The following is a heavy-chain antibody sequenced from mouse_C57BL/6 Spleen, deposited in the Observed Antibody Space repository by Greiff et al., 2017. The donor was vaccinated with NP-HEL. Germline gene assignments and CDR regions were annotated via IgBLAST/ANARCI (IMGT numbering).Heavy chain of an antibody. CDR3: ARGDYGSGY. D-gene: IGHD1-1*01. J-gene: IGHJ2*01. V-gene: IGHV1-69*01. Sequence: QVQLQQPGAELVMPGASVKLSCKASGYTFTSYWMHWVKQRPGQGLEWIGEIDPSDSYTNYNQKFKGKSTLTVDKSSSTAYMQLSSLTSEDSAVYYCARGDYGSGYWGQGTTLTVSS. CDR2: IDPSDSYT. CDR1: GYTFTSYW.